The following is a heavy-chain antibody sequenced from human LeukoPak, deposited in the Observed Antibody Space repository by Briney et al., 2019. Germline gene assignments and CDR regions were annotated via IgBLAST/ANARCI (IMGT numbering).Heavy chain of an antibody. V-gene: IGHV3-30*03. CDR2: ISYDGSNK. CDR3: ARDHRPNYCSGGSCYNRFDY. CDR1: GFTFSSYG. J-gene: IGHJ4*02. Sequence: GGSLRLSCAASGFTFSSYGMPWVRQAPGKGLEWVAVISYDGSNKYYADSVKGRFTISRDNAKNSLYLQMNSLRAEDTAVYYCARDHRPNYCSGGSCYNRFDYWGQGTLVTVSS. D-gene: IGHD2-15*01.